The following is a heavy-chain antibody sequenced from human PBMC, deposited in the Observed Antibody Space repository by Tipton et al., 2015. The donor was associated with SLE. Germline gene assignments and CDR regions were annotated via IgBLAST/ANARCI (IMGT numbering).Heavy chain of an antibody. CDR3: ARVRGSSWLSFAFDI. J-gene: IGHJ3*02. D-gene: IGHD6-13*01. CDR2: IYYRGST. V-gene: IGHV4-39*07. Sequence: TLSLTCTVSGGSISSSSYYWGWIRQPPGKGLEWIGSIYYRGSTNDNPSLKSRVTISVDTSKNQFSLKLSSVTAADTAVYYCARVRGSSWLSFAFDIWGQGSMVTVSS. CDR1: GGSISSSSYY.